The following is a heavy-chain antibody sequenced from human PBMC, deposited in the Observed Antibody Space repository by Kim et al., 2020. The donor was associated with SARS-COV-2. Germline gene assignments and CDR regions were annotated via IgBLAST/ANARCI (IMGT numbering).Heavy chain of an antibody. CDR3: VRGKLRPPYFDE. V-gene: IGHV3-48*03. J-gene: IGHJ4*01. CDR2: INRTGNNN. D-gene: IGHD1-1*01. CDR1: GFTFSNYE. Sequence: GGSLRLSCPASGFTFSNYELDWVRQAPGKGLERISNINRTGNNNYYTDSVKGRFTISRDNDQNSLYLQMNSLRPEETALYYCVRGKLRPPYFDEWGHG.